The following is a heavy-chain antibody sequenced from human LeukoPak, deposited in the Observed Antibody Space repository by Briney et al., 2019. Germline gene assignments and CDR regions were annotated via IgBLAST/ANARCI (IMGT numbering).Heavy chain of an antibody. D-gene: IGHD3-22*01. Sequence: PPETLSLTCSAYGGSFGGYFWSWIRQPPGEGLEWIGEVNHSGSTNYNPSLKSRVTISVDTSRTQFSLSLRSVTAADTAVYYCARGPPLAYYGTGGYYFFDYWGQGILVTVSP. CDR3: ARGPPLAYYGTGGYYFFDY. CDR1: GGSFGGYF. CDR2: VNHSGST. V-gene: IGHV4-34*01. J-gene: IGHJ4*02.